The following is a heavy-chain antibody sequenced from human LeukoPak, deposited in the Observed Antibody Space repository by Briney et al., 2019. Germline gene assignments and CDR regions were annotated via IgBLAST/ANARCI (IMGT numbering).Heavy chain of an antibody. CDR1: GYTFTGYY. CDR3: TRSGMTEGLGPVHY. J-gene: IGHJ4*02. V-gene: IGHV1-2*02. Sequence: ASVKVSCKASGYTFTGYYMHWVRQAPGQGLEWMGWIYPNSGGTNYAQKFQGRVTLTRDTSISTVYMELSRLRSDDTAVYYCTRSGMTEGLGPVHYWGQGTLVTVSS. D-gene: IGHD1-20*01. CDR2: IYPNSGGT.